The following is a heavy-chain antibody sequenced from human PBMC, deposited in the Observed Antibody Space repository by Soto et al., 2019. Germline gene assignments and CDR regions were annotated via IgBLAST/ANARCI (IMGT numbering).Heavy chain of an antibody. J-gene: IGHJ6*02. Sequence: QVQLQQWGAGLLKPSETLSLTCAVYGGSFSGYYWSWIRQPPGKGLEWIGEINHSGSTNYNPSLKSRVTISVDTSKNQFSLKLSSVTAADTAVYYCARCSVLRYFDWLNSYYGMDVWGQGTTVTVSS. D-gene: IGHD3-9*01. V-gene: IGHV4-34*01. CDR1: GGSFSGYY. CDR2: INHSGST. CDR3: ARCSVLRYFDWLNSYYGMDV.